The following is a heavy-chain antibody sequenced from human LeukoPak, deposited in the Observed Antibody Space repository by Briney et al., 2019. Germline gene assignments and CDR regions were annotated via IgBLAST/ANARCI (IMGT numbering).Heavy chain of an antibody. CDR2: ISGSGGST. Sequence: GGSLRLSCAASGFTFSTYALSWVRQAPGKGLEWVSGISGSGGSTYYADSVKGRFTISRDNSKNTLYQQMNSLRAEDTAVYYCAKSTSFTMVRGATDYWGQGTLVTVSS. D-gene: IGHD3-10*01. V-gene: IGHV3-23*01. J-gene: IGHJ4*02. CDR1: GFTFSTYA. CDR3: AKSTSFTMVRGATDY.